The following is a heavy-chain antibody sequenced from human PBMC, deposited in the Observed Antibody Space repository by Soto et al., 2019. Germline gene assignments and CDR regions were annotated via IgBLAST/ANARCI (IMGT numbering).Heavy chain of an antibody. J-gene: IGHJ4*02. CDR1: GGTFSSYA. Sequence: QVQLVQSGAEVKKPGSSVKVSCKASGGTFSSYAISWVRQAPGQGLEWMGGIIPIFGTANYAQKFQGRVTITADESTSTAYMELSSLRSEDTAVYDCASRDYDILTGYYANDYWGQGTLVTVSS. D-gene: IGHD3-9*01. CDR3: ASRDYDILTGYYANDY. CDR2: IIPIFGTA. V-gene: IGHV1-69*01.